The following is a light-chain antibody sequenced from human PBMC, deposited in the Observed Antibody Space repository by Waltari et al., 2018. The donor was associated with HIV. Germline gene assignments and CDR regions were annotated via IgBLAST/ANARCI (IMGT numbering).Light chain of an antibody. J-gene: IGLJ2*01. V-gene: IGLV3-9*01. CDR1: YIGTKR. CDR3: QLWDSSTVI. Sequence: SYEVTQSLSVSVALGKTAKITCGGNYIGTKRVHGYQQKPGQAPVLVIYADRGRPSGVPDRFSGSSSGNTATLTISGVQSGDEADYYCQLWDSSTVIFGGGTKLTVL. CDR2: ADR.